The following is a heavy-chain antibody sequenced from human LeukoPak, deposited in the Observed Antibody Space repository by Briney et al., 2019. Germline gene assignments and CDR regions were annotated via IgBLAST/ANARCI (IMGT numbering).Heavy chain of an antibody. CDR2: INHSGST. CDR3: ARAARQGFTMIVVPFFYFDR. Sequence: SETLSLTCTVSGGSISSGASDWGWIRQHPKRGLEWVGYINHSGSTYYNPSLGSRVTMSVDTSKNQFSLKLSSVTAADSAVYYCARAARQGFTMIVVPFFYFDRWGRDTLVTVSS. CDR1: GGSISSGASD. D-gene: IGHD3-22*01. J-gene: IGHJ2*01. V-gene: IGHV4-31*03.